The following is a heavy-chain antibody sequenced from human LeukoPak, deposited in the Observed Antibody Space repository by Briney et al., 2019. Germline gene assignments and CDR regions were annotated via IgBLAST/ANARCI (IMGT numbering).Heavy chain of an antibody. J-gene: IGHJ4*02. D-gene: IGHD1-26*01. Sequence: GGSLRLSCAASGFTFSDYYVSWIRQAPGKGLEWVSYITGSGSTIYYADSVKGRFTISRDNAKNSLYLQMNSLRAEDTAVYYCAKVPGSYYNSYFDYWGQGTLVTVSS. CDR1: GFTFSDYY. CDR3: AKVPGSYYNSYFDY. CDR2: ITGSGSTI. V-gene: IGHV3-11*01.